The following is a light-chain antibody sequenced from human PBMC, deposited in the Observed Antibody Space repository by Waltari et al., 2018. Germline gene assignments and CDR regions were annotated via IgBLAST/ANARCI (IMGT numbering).Light chain of an antibody. CDR1: ASLLHTDGKTY. CDR2: EVS. J-gene: IGKJ5*01. Sequence: VLTQTPPSLSVTPGRPASIPCKSGASLLHTDGKTYLYWYLQKSGHSPQLLIYEVSSRFAGVPDRISGSGSGTDFTLKISRVEAEDVGVYYCMQSIELPTFGQGTRLEIK. V-gene: IGKV2D-29*02. CDR3: MQSIELPT.